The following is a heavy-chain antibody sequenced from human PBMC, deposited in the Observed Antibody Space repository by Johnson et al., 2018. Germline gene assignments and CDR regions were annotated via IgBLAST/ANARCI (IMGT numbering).Heavy chain of an antibody. CDR2: IWSDVSTK. D-gene: IGHD4-23*01. CDR1: GITEHGITFSSSG. CDR3: VRDKGVTSLDY. Sequence: QVQLVESGGGVVQXGRSXRLXCAASGITEHGITFSSSGMHWVRQAPGRGLEWVAMIWSDVSTKYYSDAVEGRFTISRDNSKNTLSLQMNSLRLEDTAVYYCVRDKGVTSLDYWGPGTLVTVSS. J-gene: IGHJ4*02. V-gene: IGHV3-33*01.